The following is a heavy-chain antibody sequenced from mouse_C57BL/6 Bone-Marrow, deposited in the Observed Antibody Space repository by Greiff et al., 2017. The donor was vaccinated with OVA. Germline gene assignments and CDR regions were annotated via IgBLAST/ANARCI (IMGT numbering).Heavy chain of an antibody. Sequence: VQLQQSGPELVKPGASVKISCKASGYSFTSYYIHWVKQRPGQGLEWIGWIYPGSGNTKYNEKFKGKATLTADTSSSTAYMQLSSLTSEDAAVYYCGREAYYGKWYVDVWGTGTTVTVSS. CDR3: GREAYYGKWYVDV. D-gene: IGHD2-10*01. J-gene: IGHJ1*03. CDR2: IYPGSGNT. V-gene: IGHV1-66*01. CDR1: GYSFTSYY.